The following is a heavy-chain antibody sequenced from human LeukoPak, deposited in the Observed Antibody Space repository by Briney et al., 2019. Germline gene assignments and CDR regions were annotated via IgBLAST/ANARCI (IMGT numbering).Heavy chain of an antibody. V-gene: IGHV3-13*01. Sequence: GGSLRLSCAASGFTFSSYDMHWVRQATGKGLEWVSAIGTAGDTYYRGSVKGRFTICRENAKNSLYLQMNSLRAVDTVVYYCARGGYYDSSGYYYHYWGQGTLVTVSS. CDR1: GFTFSSYD. D-gene: IGHD3-22*01. CDR2: IGTAGDT. J-gene: IGHJ4*02. CDR3: ARGGYYDSSGYYYHY.